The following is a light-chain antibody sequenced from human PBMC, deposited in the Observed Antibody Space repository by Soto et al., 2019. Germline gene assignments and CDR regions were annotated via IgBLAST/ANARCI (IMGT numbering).Light chain of an antibody. CDR2: EVS. J-gene: IGLJ1*01. V-gene: IGLV2-14*01. Sequence: QSALTQPASVSGTPGQSITISCTGSNSDVGIYDFVSWYQHHPGRAPKLIVSEVSHRPSGVSNRVSGSKSGNPASLTISGLQSEDEADYDCISYTSDDVRYVFGTGTKLTVL. CDR3: ISYTSDDVRYV. CDR1: NSDVGIYDF.